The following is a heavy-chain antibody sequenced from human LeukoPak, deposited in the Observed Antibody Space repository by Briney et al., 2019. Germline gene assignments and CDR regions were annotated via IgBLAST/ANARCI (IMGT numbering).Heavy chain of an antibody. CDR2: IYYSGST. D-gene: IGHD5-18*01. Sequence: SETLSLTCTVSGGSISSGGYYWSWIRQHPGKGLEWIGYIYYSGSTYYNPSLKSRVTISVDTSKNQFSLKLSSVTAADTAVYYCVRDRYSYGLDYWGQGTLATVSS. CDR1: GGSISSGGYY. J-gene: IGHJ4*02. V-gene: IGHV4-31*03. CDR3: VRDRYSYGLDY.